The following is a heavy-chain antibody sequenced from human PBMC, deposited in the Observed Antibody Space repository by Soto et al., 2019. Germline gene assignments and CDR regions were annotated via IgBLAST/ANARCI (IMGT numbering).Heavy chain of an antibody. CDR2: IIPILGIA. V-gene: IGHV1-69*08. J-gene: IGHJ2*01. CDR1: GGTFSSYT. Sequence: QVQLVQSGAEVKKPGSSVKVSCKASGGTFSSYTISWVRQAPGQGLEWMGRIIPILGIANYAQKFQGRATITXXKXTXXAYMELSSLRSEDTAVYYCARDRCSSTSCTGYFDLWGRGTLVTVSS. CDR3: ARDRCSSTSCTGYFDL. D-gene: IGHD2-2*01.